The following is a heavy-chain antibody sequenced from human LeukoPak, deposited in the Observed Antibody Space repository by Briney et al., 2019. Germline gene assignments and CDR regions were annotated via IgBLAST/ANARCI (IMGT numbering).Heavy chain of an antibody. D-gene: IGHD1-26*01. V-gene: IGHV4-38-2*01. J-gene: IGHJ4*02. Sequence: SETLSLTCAVSGYSISSCYYWGWIRQPPGKGLEWIGSIYHSGSTYYHPSLKSRVTISVDTSKNQFSLKLSSVTAADTAVYYCARASGLGGSSSGAWGAIFDYWGQGTLVTVSS. CDR2: IYHSGST. CDR3: ARASGLGGSSSGAWGAIFDY. CDR1: GYSISSCYY.